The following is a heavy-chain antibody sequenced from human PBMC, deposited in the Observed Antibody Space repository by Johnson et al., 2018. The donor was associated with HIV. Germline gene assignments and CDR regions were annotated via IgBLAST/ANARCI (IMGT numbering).Heavy chain of an antibody. D-gene: IGHD3-22*01. Sequence: QLVESGGGVVQPGGSLGLSCAASGFTFSSYAMHWVRQAPGKGLEWVAVISYDGSNKYYADSVKGRFTISRDNSKNTLSLQMNSLRVEDTAVYYCAREARIVVVEPSDAFDIWGQGTMVSVST. CDR2: ISYDGSNK. CDR3: AREARIVVVEPSDAFDI. V-gene: IGHV3-30*14. J-gene: IGHJ3*02. CDR1: GFTFSSYA.